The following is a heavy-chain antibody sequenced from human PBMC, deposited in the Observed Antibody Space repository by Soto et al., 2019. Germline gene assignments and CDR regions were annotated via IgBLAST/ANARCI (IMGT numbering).Heavy chain of an antibody. D-gene: IGHD2-15*01. V-gene: IGHV1-18*01. CDR2: ISANTGNT. J-gene: IGHJ1*01. Sequence: ASVKVSCKDSGYTFTSYGISWVRQAPGQGLEWMGWISANTGNTNYAQKLQGRVTMTTDTSTTTAYMELRSLRSDDTAVYYCASLYCRGGSCYLEYFQHWGQGTLVTVSS. CDR3: ASLYCRGGSCYLEYFQH. CDR1: GYTFTSYG.